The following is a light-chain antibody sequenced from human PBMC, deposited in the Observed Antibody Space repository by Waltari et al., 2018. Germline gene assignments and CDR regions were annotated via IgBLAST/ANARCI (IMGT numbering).Light chain of an antibody. J-gene: IGKJ1*01. V-gene: IGKV1-5*03. CDR1: QSITNW. CDR3: QQYDNYWT. Sequence: DIQMTQSPSTLSASVGARVTIPCRASQSITNWLAWYQQKPGKAPKLLIYKASNLESAVPSSFSGSGSGTEFTLTISSLQPDDFATYYCQQYDNYWTFGQGTKVEIK. CDR2: KAS.